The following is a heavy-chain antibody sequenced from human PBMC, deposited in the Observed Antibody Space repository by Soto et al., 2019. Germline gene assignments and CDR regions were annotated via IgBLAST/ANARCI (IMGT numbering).Heavy chain of an antibody. CDR3: ARSAETLGYCSGGSCFYFDY. J-gene: IGHJ4*02. CDR1: GGTFSSYA. CDR2: IIPIFGTA. V-gene: IGHV1-69*01. D-gene: IGHD2-15*01. Sequence: QVQLVQSGAEVKKPGSSVKVSCKASGGTFSSYAISWVRQAPGQGLEWMGGIIPIFGTANYAQKFQGRVTITADESTRTAYMELSSLRSEDTAVYYCARSAETLGYCSGGSCFYFDYWGQGTLVTVSS.